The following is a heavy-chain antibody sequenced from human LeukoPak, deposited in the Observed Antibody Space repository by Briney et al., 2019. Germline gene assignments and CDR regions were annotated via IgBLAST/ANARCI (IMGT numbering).Heavy chain of an antibody. CDR3: ARGGTTTGGMDV. D-gene: IGHD4-17*01. CDR2: IYHSGST. Sequence: IPSETLSLTCAVSGGSISSGGYSWSWIRQPPGKGLEWIGYIYHSGSTYYNPSLKSRVTISVDRSKNQFSLKLSSVTATDTAVYYCARGGTTTGGMDVWGQGTTVTVSS. V-gene: IGHV4-30-2*01. CDR1: GGSISSGGYS. J-gene: IGHJ6*02.